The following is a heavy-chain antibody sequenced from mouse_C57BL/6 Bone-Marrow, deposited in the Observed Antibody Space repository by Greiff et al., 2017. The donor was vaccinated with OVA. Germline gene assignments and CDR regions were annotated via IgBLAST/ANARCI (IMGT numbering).Heavy chain of an antibody. CDR3: ARKGAYSNEDFDY. V-gene: IGHV1-26*01. Sequence: VQLQQSGPELVKPGASVKISCKASGYTFTDYYMNWVKQSHGKSLEWIGDINPNNGGTSYNQKFKGKATLTVDKSSSTAYMELRSLTSEDSAVYYCARKGAYSNEDFDYWGQGTTLTVSS. CDR1: GYTFTDYY. J-gene: IGHJ2*01. D-gene: IGHD2-5*01. CDR2: INPNNGGT.